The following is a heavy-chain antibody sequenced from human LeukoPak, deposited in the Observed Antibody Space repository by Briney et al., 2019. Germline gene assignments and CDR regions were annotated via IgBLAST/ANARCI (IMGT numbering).Heavy chain of an antibody. CDR1: GGPISSGGYY. D-gene: IGHD6-13*01. CDR3: ARARSAAGNFDY. Sequence: SQTLSLTCTVSGGPISSGGYYWSWIRQHPGKGLEWIGYIYYSGSTYYNPSLKIRVTISADTSKNQFSLKLSSVTAADTAVYYCARARSAAGNFDYWGQGTLVTVSS. J-gene: IGHJ4*02. V-gene: IGHV4-31*03. CDR2: IYYSGST.